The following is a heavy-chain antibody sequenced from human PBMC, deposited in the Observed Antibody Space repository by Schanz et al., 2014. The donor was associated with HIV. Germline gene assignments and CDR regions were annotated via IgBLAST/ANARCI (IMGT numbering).Heavy chain of an antibody. CDR1: GFTFRTHG. CDR3: AKVGRIYSTTWIDH. Sequence: QVQLVESGGGVVQPGRSLRLSCAASGFTFRTHGIHWVRQAPAKGREWVAGISYDGSIKEYADSVKGRFAISRDNSKNTVYLQMNSLRGEDSAVYYCAKVGRIYSTTWIDHWGQGTLVTVSS. J-gene: IGHJ4*02. D-gene: IGHD6-13*01. CDR2: ISYDGSIK. V-gene: IGHV3-30*18.